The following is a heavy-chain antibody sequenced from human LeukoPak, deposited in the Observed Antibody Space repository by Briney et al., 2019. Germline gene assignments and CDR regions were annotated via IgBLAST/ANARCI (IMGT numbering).Heavy chain of an antibody. CDR3: ARNQIYSSPDY. D-gene: IGHD6-13*01. J-gene: IGHJ4*02. CDR1: GGSFSGYY. CDR2: INHSGST. V-gene: IGHV4-34*01. Sequence: SETQSLTCAVYGGSFSGYYWSWIRQPPGKGLEWIGEINHSGSTNYNPSLKSRVTISVDTSKNQFSLKLSSVTAADTAVYYCARNQIYSSPDYWGQGTLVTVSS.